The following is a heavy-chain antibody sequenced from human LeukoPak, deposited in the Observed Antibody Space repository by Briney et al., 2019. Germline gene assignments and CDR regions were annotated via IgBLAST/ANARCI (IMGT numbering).Heavy chain of an antibody. Sequence: GGSLRLSCAASGFTFSSYSMNWVRQAPGKGLEWVSSISSSSSYIYYADSVKGRFTISRDNAKNSLYLQMNSLRAEDTAVYYCARDVGYGDPGYMDVWGKGTTVTVSS. D-gene: IGHD4-17*01. V-gene: IGHV3-21*01. J-gene: IGHJ6*03. CDR3: ARDVGYGDPGYMDV. CDR1: GFTFSSYS. CDR2: ISSSSSYI.